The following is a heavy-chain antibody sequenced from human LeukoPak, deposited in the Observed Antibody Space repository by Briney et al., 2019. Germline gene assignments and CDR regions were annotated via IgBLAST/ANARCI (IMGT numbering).Heavy chain of an antibody. CDR1: GITLSNYG. CDR3: AKRGVVIRVNS. Sequence: PGGSLRLSCAVSGITLSNYGMSWVRQAPGKGLEWVAGLSDSGGSTNYADSVKGRFTISRDNPKNTLYLQMNSLRPEDTAVYFCAKRGVVIRVNSWGQGALVTVSS. V-gene: IGHV3-23*01. CDR2: LSDSGGST. D-gene: IGHD3-10*01. J-gene: IGHJ4*02.